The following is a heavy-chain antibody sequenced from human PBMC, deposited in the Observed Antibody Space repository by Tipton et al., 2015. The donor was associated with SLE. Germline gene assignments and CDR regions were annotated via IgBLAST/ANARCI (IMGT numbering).Heavy chain of an antibody. CDR3: ARTKLRYFDWPYNWFDP. CDR2: IHYSGST. J-gene: IGHJ5*02. Sequence: TLSLTCTVSGGSISSSSYYWGWIRQPPGKGLEWIGSIHYSGSTYYNPSLKSRVTISVDTSKNQFSLKLSSVTAADTAVYYCARTKLRYFDWPYNWFDPWGQGTRVTVSS. D-gene: IGHD3-9*01. CDR1: GGSISSSSYY. V-gene: IGHV4-39*07.